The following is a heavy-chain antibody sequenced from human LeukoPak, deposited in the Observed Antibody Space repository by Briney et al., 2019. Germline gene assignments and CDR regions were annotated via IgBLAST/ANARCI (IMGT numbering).Heavy chain of an antibody. CDR3: AREELGSSLGFDP. CDR1: GFTFSSXX. Sequence: PGGSLRLSCAASGFTFSSXXIHWVRQPPGKGXEXGXVISFDGSNKYYADSVKGRFTISRDNSKNTLYLQMNSLRDEDTAVYYCAREELGSSLGFDPWGQGTLVTVSS. V-gene: IGHV3-30-3*01. D-gene: IGHD3-16*01. CDR2: ISFDGSNK. J-gene: IGHJ5*02.